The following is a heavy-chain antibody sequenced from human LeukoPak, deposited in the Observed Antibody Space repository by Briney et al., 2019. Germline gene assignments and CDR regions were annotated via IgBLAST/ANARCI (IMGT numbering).Heavy chain of an antibody. D-gene: IGHD3-10*01. CDR1: GGSFSGYY. J-gene: IGHJ4*02. Sequence: PSETLSLTCAVYGGSFSGYYWSWIRQPPGKGLEWIGEINHSGSTNYNPSLKSRVTISVDTSKNQFSLKLSSVTAADTAVYYCARGDYYGSGRRRVVFDYWGQGTLVTVSS. V-gene: IGHV4-34*01. CDR3: ARGDYYGSGRRRVVFDY. CDR2: INHSGST.